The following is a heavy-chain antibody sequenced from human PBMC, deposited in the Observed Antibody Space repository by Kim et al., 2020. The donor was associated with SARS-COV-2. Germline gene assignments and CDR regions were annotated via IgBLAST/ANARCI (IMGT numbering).Heavy chain of an antibody. D-gene: IGHD3-10*01. Sequence: GGTTDLAAPVKGRFTISRDDSKNTLYLQRNSLKTEDTGVYYCTTDFDSGNWGQGTPVTVSS. CDR3: TTDFDSGN. CDR2: GGTT. J-gene: IGHJ4*02. V-gene: IGHV3-15*01.